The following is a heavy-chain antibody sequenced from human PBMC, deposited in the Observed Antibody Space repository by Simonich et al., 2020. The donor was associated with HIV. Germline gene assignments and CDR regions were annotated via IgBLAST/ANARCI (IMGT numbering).Heavy chain of an antibody. Sequence: QVQLVQSGAEVKKPGASVKVSCKASGYTFIGYYMHWVRQAPGQGLEWMGRFNPNRGGTNYAQKFQGRVTMTRDTSISTAYMELSRLRSDDTAVYYCARTWNWRSSFDYWGQGTLVTVSA. D-gene: IGHD1-7*01. J-gene: IGHJ4*02. CDR1: GYTFIGYY. CDR2: FNPNRGGT. V-gene: IGHV1-2*06. CDR3: ARTWNWRSSFDY.